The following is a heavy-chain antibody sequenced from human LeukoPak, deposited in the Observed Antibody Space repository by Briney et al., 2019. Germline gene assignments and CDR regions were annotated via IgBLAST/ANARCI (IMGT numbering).Heavy chain of an antibody. CDR1: GFTFSSYS. CDR2: ISSSSSYI. Sequence: PGGSLRLSCAASGFTFSSYSMNWVRQAPGKGLEWVSSISSSSSYIYYADSVKGRFTISRDNAKNSLYLQMNSLRAEDTALYYCAKSGGYVTIFDYWGQGTLVTVSS. V-gene: IGHV3-21*04. D-gene: IGHD5-12*01. CDR3: AKSGGYVTIFDY. J-gene: IGHJ4*02.